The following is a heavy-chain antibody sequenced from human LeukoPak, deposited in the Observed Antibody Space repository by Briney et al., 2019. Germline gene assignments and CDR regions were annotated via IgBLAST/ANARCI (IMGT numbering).Heavy chain of an antibody. CDR3: ARDSGGNFHWYFDL. J-gene: IGHJ2*01. Sequence: GRSLRLSCAASGFTFDDYGMSRVRQAPGKGLEWGSGINWNGGSTGYADSVKGRFTISRDNAKNSLYLQMNSLRAEDTALYYCARDSGGNFHWYFDLWGRGTLVTVSS. D-gene: IGHD4-23*01. V-gene: IGHV3-20*04. CDR1: GFTFDDYG. CDR2: INWNGGST.